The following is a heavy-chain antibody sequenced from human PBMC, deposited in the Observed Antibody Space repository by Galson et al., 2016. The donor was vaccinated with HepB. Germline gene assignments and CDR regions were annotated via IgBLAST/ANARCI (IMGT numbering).Heavy chain of an antibody. CDR3: ARHGAYSYGPREAEYFQH. V-gene: IGHV4-39*01. D-gene: IGHD5-18*01. J-gene: IGHJ1*01. Sequence: SETLSLTCTVSGGSISSSPYYWGWIRQPPGEGLEWLGSIYYTGSTYYNPSLKSRVTISVDTSKNQFSLKLSSVNAADTAVYYCARHGAYSYGPREAEYFQHWGQGTLVTVSS. CDR1: GGSISSSPYY. CDR2: IYYTGST.